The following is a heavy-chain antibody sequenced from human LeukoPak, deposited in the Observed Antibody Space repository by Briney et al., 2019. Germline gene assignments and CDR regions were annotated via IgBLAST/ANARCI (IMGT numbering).Heavy chain of an antibody. D-gene: IGHD3-16*02. CDR1: GFTFSTYD. J-gene: IGHJ5*02. Sequence: PGGSLRLSCAASGFTFSTYDMNWVRQAPGKGLDWVSTIRGSDGNTHYADSVKGRFTISRDNSKNTLYLQMNSLRAEDTAVYYCAKVPYDYVWGSYRYTNWFDPWGQGTLVTVSS. CDR3: AKVPYDYVWGSYRYTNWFDP. V-gene: IGHV3-23*01. CDR2: IRGSDGNT.